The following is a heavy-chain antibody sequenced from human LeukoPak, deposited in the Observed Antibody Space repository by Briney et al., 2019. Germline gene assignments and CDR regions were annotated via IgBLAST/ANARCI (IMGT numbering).Heavy chain of an antibody. J-gene: IGHJ4*02. CDR2: ISSSSSYI. CDR1: GFTFSSYS. D-gene: IGHD2-15*01. Sequence: AGGSLRLSCAASGFTFSSYSMNWVRQAPGKGLEWVSSISSSSSYIYYADSVKGRFTISRDNAKNSLYLQMNSLRAEDTAVYYCARDRDPYGGQPFDYWGQGTLVTVSS. CDR3: ARDRDPYGGQPFDY. V-gene: IGHV3-21*01.